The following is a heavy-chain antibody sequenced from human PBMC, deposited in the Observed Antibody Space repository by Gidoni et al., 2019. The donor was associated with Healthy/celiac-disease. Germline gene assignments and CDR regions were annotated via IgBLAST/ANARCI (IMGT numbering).Heavy chain of an antibody. V-gene: IGHV2-5*01. J-gene: IGHJ1*01. Sequence: QITSKASGPTLVQPTQTLTLTCPFSGFSLSPSGVRVGWIRQPPGKALEWLALIYWNDDKRYSPSLKSRLTITKDTSKNQVVLTMTNMDPVDTATYYCAHNPPGYCTNGVCYLRYFQHWGQGTLVTVSS. CDR3: AHNPPGYCTNGVCYLRYFQH. CDR1: GFSLSPSGVR. CDR2: IYWNDDK. D-gene: IGHD2-8*01.